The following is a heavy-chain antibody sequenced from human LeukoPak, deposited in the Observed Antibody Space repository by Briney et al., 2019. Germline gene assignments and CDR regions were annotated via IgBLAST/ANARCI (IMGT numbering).Heavy chain of an antibody. J-gene: IGHJ3*02. CDR3: ARGGQGDGYSADEAFDM. CDR1: GDSVSSNSTA. Sequence: QSQTLSLICAISGDSVSSNSTACNWIRQSPSRGLEWLGRTYYRFKWYSDYAVSVKSRITINPDTSKNQFSLQLNSVTPEDTAVYYCARGGQGDGYSADEAFDMWGQGTMVTVSS. D-gene: IGHD5-24*01. CDR2: TYYRFKWYS. V-gene: IGHV6-1*01.